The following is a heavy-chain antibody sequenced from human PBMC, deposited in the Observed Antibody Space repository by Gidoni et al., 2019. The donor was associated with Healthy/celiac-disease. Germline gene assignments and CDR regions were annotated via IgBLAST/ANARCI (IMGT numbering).Heavy chain of an antibody. V-gene: IGHV3-53*04. D-gene: IGHD2-15*01. CDR2: IYGGGST. Sequence: EVQLVESGGGLVQPGGSLRLSCAASGSTVSRNYMTWVRRAPGKGLAWVSVIYGGGSTYYADSVKGRFTISRHNSKNTLYLQMNSLRAEDTAVYYGARNNKAKGGGGYYYYGMDVWGQGTTVTVSS. CDR3: ARNNKAKGGGGYYYYGMDV. CDR1: GSTVSRNY. J-gene: IGHJ6*02.